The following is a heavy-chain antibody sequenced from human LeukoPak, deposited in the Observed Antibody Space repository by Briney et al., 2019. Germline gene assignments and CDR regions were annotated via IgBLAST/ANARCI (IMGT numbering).Heavy chain of an antibody. Sequence: PGGSLRLSCAASGFTFSSYAMSWVRQAPGKGLEWVSAISGSGGSTYYADSVKGRFTISRDNSKNTLYLQMNSLRAEDTAVYYCANNPQRTGYCSGGSCYRYYYYYYMDVWGKGTTVTISS. V-gene: IGHV3-23*01. CDR2: ISGSGGST. CDR1: GFTFSSYA. CDR3: ANNPQRTGYCSGGSCYRYYYYYYMDV. D-gene: IGHD2-15*01. J-gene: IGHJ6*03.